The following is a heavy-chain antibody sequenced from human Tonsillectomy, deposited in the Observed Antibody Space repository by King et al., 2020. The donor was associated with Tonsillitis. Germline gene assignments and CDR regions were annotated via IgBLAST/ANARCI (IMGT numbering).Heavy chain of an antibody. V-gene: IGHV4-38-2*02. J-gene: IGHJ3*01. CDR2: IYHSGST. CDR1: GYSISSGYY. Sequence: VQLQESGPGLVKPSETLSLTCTVSGYSISSGYYWGWIRQPPGKGLEWIGSIYHSGSTYYNPSLKSRVTISVDTSKNQFSLKLSSVTAADTAVYYCASRAINYYDSSGYSDDAFDLWGQGTMVTVSS. D-gene: IGHD3-22*01. CDR3: ASRAINYYDSSGYSDDAFDL.